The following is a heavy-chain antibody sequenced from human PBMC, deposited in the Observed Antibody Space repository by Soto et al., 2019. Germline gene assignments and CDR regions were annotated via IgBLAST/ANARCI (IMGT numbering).Heavy chain of an antibody. V-gene: IGHV1-24*01. D-gene: IGHD3-22*01. CDR2: FDPEDGET. CDR1: GYTLAEFS. J-gene: IGHJ4*02. CDR3: ATNRHYYDSSGYWARPVDY. Sequence: ASVKVSCKVSGYTLAEFSRHWVRQAPGKGLEGMGGFDPEDGETIYAQKFQGRVTMTEDTSTDTAYMELSSLRSEDTAVYYCATNRHYYDSSGYWARPVDYWGQGTLVTVSS.